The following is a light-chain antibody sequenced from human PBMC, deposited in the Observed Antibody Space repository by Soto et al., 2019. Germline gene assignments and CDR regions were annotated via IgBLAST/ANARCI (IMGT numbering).Light chain of an antibody. Sequence: QPALTQPASVSGSPGQSITISCTGTGSDVGGYNFVSWYQQHPGKAPKLMIYEVTDRPSGVSNRFSGSKSGSTASLTISGXXXXXXXXXXCSSYTSRNTLAFGGGTKLTVL. V-gene: IGLV2-14*01. J-gene: IGLJ2*01. CDR2: EVT. CDR3: SSYTSRNTLA. CDR1: GSDVGGYNF.